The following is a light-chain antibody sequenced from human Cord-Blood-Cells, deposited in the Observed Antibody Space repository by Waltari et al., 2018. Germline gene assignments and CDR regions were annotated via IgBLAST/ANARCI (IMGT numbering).Light chain of an antibody. Sequence: DIVMTQSPDSLAVSLGERATINLKSSQSVLYSSNNKNYLAWYQQKPGQPPKLLIYWASTRESGVPDRFSGSGSGTDFTLTISSLQAEDVAVYYCQQYYSTPMYTFGQGTKLEIK. J-gene: IGKJ2*01. CDR1: QSVLYSSNNKNY. CDR2: WAS. CDR3: QQYYSTPMYT. V-gene: IGKV4-1*01.